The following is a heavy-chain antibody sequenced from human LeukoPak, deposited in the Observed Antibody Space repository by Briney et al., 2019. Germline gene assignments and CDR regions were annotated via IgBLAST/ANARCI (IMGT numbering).Heavy chain of an antibody. D-gene: IGHD3-16*01. CDR2: MNPNSGNT. Sequence: ASVKVSCKASGYAFTSYDINWVRQATGQGLEWMGWMNPNSGNTGYAQKFQGRVTMTRNTSISTAYMELSSLRSEDTAVYYCAKDPLKAFGGENRPYYFDYWGQGTLVTVSS. J-gene: IGHJ4*02. V-gene: IGHV1-8*01. CDR3: AKDPLKAFGGENRPYYFDY. CDR1: GYAFTSYD.